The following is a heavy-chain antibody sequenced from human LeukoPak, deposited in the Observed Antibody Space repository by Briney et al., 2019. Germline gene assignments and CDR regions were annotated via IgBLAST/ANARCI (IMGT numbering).Heavy chain of an antibody. CDR2: ISGVGAST. J-gene: IGHJ4*02. CDR1: GFTFSGDA. Sequence: GGSLRLSCAASGFTFSGDAMSWVRQAPGKGLEWVSTISGVGASTYYADSVKGRFTISRDNSENTLYLQMNSLRAEDTAVYYCVKDSGTDYRWGQGTLVTVSS. V-gene: IGHV3-23*01. CDR3: VKDSGTDYR. D-gene: IGHD3-10*01.